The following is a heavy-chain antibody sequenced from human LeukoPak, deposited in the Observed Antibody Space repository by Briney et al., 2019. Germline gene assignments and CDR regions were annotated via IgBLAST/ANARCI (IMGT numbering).Heavy chain of an antibody. CDR3: ARERGSSGGNTNGYFDY. CDR2: ISGSGGTT. CDR1: EFTFSNYA. Sequence: GGSLRLSCAASEFTFSNYAMSWVRQAPGKGLEWVSVISGSGGTTYSADSVKGRFTISRDNSKNTLYLQMNSLRAEDTAAYYCARERGSSGGNTNGYFDYWGQGVLVTVSS. V-gene: IGHV3-23*01. J-gene: IGHJ4*02. D-gene: IGHD4-23*01.